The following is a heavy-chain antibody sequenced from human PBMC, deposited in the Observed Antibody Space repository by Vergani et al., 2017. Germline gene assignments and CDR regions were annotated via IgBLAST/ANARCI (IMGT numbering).Heavy chain of an antibody. CDR1: GFTFDDYA. CDR2: ISWNSGNI. D-gene: IGHD6-13*01. V-gene: IGHV3-9*01. CDR3: AKTLTVTYSSSWYAGDDAFDI. Sequence: EVQLVESGGGLVQPGRSLRLSCAASGFTFDDYAMHWVRQAPEKGLEWVSGISWNSGNIAYADSVKGRFTSSRDNAKNSLYLQMNSLRAEDTALYYCAKTLTVTYSSSWYAGDDAFDIWGQGTMVTVSS. J-gene: IGHJ3*02.